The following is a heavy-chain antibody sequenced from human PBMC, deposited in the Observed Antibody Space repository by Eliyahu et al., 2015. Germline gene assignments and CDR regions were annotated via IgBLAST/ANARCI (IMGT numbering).Heavy chain of an antibody. Sequence: QVQLQQWGTGLLKPSETLSXTXAXYGGSFSGYYWSWIRQPPGXGLEWIGEINHSGSTNYNPSLKSRVTISVDTSKNQFSLKLSSVTAADTAVYYCARGGTLWFRDLPHNWFDPWGQGTLVTVSS. CDR2: INHSGST. D-gene: IGHD3-10*01. J-gene: IGHJ5*02. CDR3: ARGGTLWFRDLPHNWFDP. V-gene: IGHV4-34*01. CDR1: GGSFSGYY.